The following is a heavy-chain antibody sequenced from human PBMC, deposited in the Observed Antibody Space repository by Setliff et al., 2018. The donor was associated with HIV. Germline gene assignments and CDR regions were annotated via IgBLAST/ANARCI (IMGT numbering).Heavy chain of an antibody. CDR2: ISWNSGSI. CDR3: VKGRSGNYHW. J-gene: IGHJ4*02. V-gene: IGHV3-9*01. CDR1: GFTFDDYA. D-gene: IGHD1-26*01. Sequence: ALRLSCAASGFTFDDYAMHWVRQAPGKGLEWVSGISWNSGSIGYADSVKGRFTISRDNSKNTQYLQMSSLRPGDTALYYCVKGRSGNYHWWGQGTLVTVSS.